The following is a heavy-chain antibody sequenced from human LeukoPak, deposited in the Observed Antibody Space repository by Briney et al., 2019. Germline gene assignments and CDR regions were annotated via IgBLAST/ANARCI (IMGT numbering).Heavy chain of an antibody. CDR2: ISGSGGST. CDR1: GFTFSDYY. J-gene: IGHJ1*01. V-gene: IGHV3-23*01. CDR3: AKDVWDDFWSGYYPEYFQH. D-gene: IGHD3-3*01. Sequence: GGSLRLSCADSGFTFSDYYMSWVRQAPGKGLEWVSAISGSGGSTYYADSVKGRFTISRDNSKNTLYLQMNSLRAEDTAVYYCAKDVWDDFWSGYYPEYFQHWGQGTLVTVSS.